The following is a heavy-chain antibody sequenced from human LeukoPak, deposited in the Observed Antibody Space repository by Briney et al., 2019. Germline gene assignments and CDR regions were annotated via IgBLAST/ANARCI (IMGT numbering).Heavy chain of an antibody. CDR1: GFTFSSYG. CDR2: ISYDGSNK. V-gene: IGHV3-30*19. Sequence: GRSLRLSCAASGFTFSSYGMHWVRQAPGKGLEWVAVISYDGSNKYYADSVKGRFTISRDNSKNTLYLQMNSLRAEDTAVYYCARDRLSVLDYWGQGTLVTVSS. CDR3: ARDRLSVLDY. D-gene: IGHD3-16*02. J-gene: IGHJ4*02.